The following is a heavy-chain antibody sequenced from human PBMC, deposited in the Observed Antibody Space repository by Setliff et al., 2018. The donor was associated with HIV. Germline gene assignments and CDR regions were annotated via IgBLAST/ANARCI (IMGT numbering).Heavy chain of an antibody. CDR3: TPTDYGGSDY. J-gene: IGHJ4*02. D-gene: IGHD3-10*01. CDR2: IRSKGYGGTI. CDR1: GFTFGDYA. V-gene: IGHV3-49*04. Sequence: ALRLSCTTSGFTFGDYAMIWVRQAQGKGLEWVGFIRSKGYGGTIEYAASVKGRFTISRDDSKSIAYLQMNSLKTEDTAVYYCTPTDYGGSDYWGQGTLVTVSS.